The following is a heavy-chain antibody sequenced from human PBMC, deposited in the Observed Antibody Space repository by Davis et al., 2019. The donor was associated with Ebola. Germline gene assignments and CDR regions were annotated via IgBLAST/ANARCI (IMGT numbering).Heavy chain of an antibody. Sequence: PSETLSLTCTVSGGSISSGGYYWSWIRQHPGKGLEWIGYIYYSGSTYYNPSLKSRVTISVDTSKNQFSLKLSSVTAADTAVYYCARDYYDSSGYPNYFDYWGQGTLVTVSS. CDR2: IYYSGST. D-gene: IGHD3-22*01. V-gene: IGHV4-31*03. CDR1: GGSISSGGYY. J-gene: IGHJ4*02. CDR3: ARDYYDSSGYPNYFDY.